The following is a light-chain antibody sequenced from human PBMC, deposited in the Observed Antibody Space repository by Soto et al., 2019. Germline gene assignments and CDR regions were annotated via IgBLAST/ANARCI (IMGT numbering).Light chain of an antibody. CDR2: GAF. Sequence: EIVLTQSPGTLSLSPGERATLSCRASQSVSSSYLAWYQQKPGQSPRLLSYGAFRRATGIPDRFSGSGSGTDFTLTISRLEPEDFAVYYCQQYGISPPWTFGQGTKVEIK. V-gene: IGKV3-20*01. J-gene: IGKJ1*01. CDR1: QSVSSSY. CDR3: QQYGISPPWT.